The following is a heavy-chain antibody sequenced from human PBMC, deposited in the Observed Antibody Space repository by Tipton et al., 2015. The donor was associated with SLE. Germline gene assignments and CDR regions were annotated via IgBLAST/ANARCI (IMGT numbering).Heavy chain of an antibody. J-gene: IGHJ4*02. CDR1: GDSITSITRTNW. CDR2: IFHSGST. CDR3: ARDPGMSRYLDGRYFDD. V-gene: IGHV4-4*02. D-gene: IGHD3-9*01. Sequence: TLSLTCTVSGDSITSITRTNWWSWVRQPPGKGLEWIGEIFHSGSTNYRPSLKSRVIISVDKSKNQFSLKLTSVTAADTAVYYCARDPGMSRYLDGRYFDDWGRGTEVTVSS.